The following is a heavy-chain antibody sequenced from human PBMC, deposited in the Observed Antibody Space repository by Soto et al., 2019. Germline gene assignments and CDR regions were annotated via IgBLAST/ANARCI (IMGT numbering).Heavy chain of an antibody. V-gene: IGHV4-38-2*01. J-gene: IGHJ6*02. CDR2: IYTSGST. CDR1: GYSVSSGYY. Sequence: SETLSLTCAVSGYSVSSGYYWGWIRQPPGKGLEWIGSIYTSGSTNYNPSLKSRVTMSVDTSKNQFSLKLSSVTTADTAVYYCARSHYYGSGSYYNFYGMDVWGQGTTVTVSS. CDR3: ARSHYYGSGSYYNFYGMDV. D-gene: IGHD3-10*01.